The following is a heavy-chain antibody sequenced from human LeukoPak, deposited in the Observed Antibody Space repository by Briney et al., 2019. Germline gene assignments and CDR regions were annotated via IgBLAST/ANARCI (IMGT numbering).Heavy chain of an antibody. CDR3: ARDKVIASAGTPNWFDP. CDR1: GDTFTGYY. D-gene: IGHD6-13*01. CDR2: INPNSGGT. Sequence: ASVKVSCKASGDTFTGYYMHWVRQAPGQGLEWMGWINPNSGGTNYAQKFQGRVTMTRDTSISTAYMELSRLRSDDTAVYYCARDKVIASAGTPNWFDPWGQGTLVTVSS. J-gene: IGHJ5*02. V-gene: IGHV1-2*02.